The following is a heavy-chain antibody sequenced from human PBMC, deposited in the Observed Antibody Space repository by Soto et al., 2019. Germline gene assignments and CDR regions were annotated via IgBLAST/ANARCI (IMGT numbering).Heavy chain of an antibody. V-gene: IGHV1-58*01. CDR1: GFTFTSSA. CDR3: AAVVAGTNWFDP. J-gene: IGHJ5*02. CDR2: IVVGSGNT. Sequence: SVKVSCKASGFTFTSSAVQWVRQARGQRLEWIGWIVVGSGNTNYAQKFQERVTITRDMSTSTAYMELSSLRSEDTAVYYCAAVVAGTNWFDPWGQGTLVTVSS. D-gene: IGHD6-19*01.